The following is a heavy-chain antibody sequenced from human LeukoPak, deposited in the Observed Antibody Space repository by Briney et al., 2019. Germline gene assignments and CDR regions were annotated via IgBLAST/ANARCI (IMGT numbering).Heavy chain of an antibody. CDR1: GFTFSSYG. V-gene: IGHV3-23*01. CDR3: ARRAGDYSHPYDY. J-gene: IGHJ4*02. D-gene: IGHD3-22*01. CDR2: ISGSGGST. Sequence: GGSLRLSCAASGFTFSSYGMSWVRQAPGKGLEWVSAISGSGGSTYYADSVKGRFTISRDNSKNTLYLQMNSLRAEDTAVYYCARRAGDYSHPYDYWGQGTLVTVSS.